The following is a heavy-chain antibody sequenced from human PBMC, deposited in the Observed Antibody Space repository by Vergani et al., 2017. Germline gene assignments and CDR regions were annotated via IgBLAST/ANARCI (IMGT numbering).Heavy chain of an antibody. J-gene: IGHJ6*03. Sequence: QVQLVQAGAEVKKPGASVKVSCKASGYTFTSYEINWVRQATGQGLEWMGWMNPNSGNTGYAQKFQGRVTMTRNTSISTAYMELSSLRSDDTAVYYCARVPRIAAAGRYYYYYMDVWGKGTTVTVSS. CDR3: ARVPRIAAAGRYYYYYMDV. CDR1: GYTFTSYE. D-gene: IGHD6-13*01. V-gene: IGHV1-8*01. CDR2: MNPNSGNT.